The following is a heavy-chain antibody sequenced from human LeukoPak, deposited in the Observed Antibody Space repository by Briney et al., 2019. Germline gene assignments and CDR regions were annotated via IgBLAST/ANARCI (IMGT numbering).Heavy chain of an antibody. J-gene: IGHJ4*02. V-gene: IGHV4-39*01. Sequence: SETLSLTCSVSGGPIISRDHYWDWIRPPPGQGLQWIGSIYYTGSTYYNPSVESRVTISVDTSKNQFSLDLGSVTAADTAVYYCATGYLRLDYWGQASLVTVCS. CDR2: IYYTGST. CDR1: GGPIISRDHY. CDR3: ATGYLRLDY. D-gene: IGHD6-13*01.